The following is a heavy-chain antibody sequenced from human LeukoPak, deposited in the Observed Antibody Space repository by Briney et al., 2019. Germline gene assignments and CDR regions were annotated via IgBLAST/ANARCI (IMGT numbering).Heavy chain of an antibody. D-gene: IGHD3-22*01. CDR2: IRYDGSNK. V-gene: IGHV3-30*02. Sequence: GGSLRLSCAASGFTFSNYGMHWVRQAPGKGLEWVAFIRYDGSNKYYADSVKGRFTISRDNSKNTLYVQMKSLRAEDTAVCYCAKDLWDYYYDSSGYYDYWGQGTLVTVSS. CDR1: GFTFSNYG. CDR3: AKDLWDYYYDSSGYYDY. J-gene: IGHJ4*02.